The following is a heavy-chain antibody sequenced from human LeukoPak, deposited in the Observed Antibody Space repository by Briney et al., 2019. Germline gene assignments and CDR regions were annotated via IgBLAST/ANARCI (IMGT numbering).Heavy chain of an antibody. D-gene: IGHD3-22*01. Sequence: ASVKVSCKASGYTFTSYGISWVRQAPGQGLEWMGWISAYNGNTNYAQKLQGRVTMTTDTSTSTAYMELRSLRSDDTAVYYCARRYYYDSSGFDAFDIWGQGTMVTVSS. CDR2: ISAYNGNT. CDR3: ARRYYYDSSGFDAFDI. V-gene: IGHV1-18*01. J-gene: IGHJ3*02. CDR1: GYTFTSYG.